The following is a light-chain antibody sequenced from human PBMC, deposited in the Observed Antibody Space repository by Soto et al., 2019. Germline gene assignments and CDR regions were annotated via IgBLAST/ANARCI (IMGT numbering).Light chain of an antibody. V-gene: IGLV1-44*01. J-gene: IGLJ2*01. CDR2: GHN. Sequence: QSVVTQPPSASGTPGQRVTISCSGSTSNMGSNPVDWYQQLPGTAPKLLIYGHNQRPSGVPDRFSASKSGTSASLAISGLQSEDEADYYCAVWDDSLNGRVFGGGTKLTVL. CDR3: AVWDDSLNGRV. CDR1: TSNMGSNP.